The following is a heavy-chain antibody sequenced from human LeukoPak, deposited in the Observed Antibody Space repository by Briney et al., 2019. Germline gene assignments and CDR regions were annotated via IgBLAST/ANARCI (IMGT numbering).Heavy chain of an antibody. D-gene: IGHD1-26*01. CDR3: AKGSGSSPFDY. Sequence: GGSLRLSCAASGFTFRNYAVSWVRQAPGKGLEWVSAISGSGGSTYYADSVKGRFTISRDNSKNTLYLQMNSLRAEDTAVYYCAKGSGSSPFDYWGQGTLVTVSS. CDR1: GFTFRNYA. CDR2: ISGSGGST. V-gene: IGHV3-23*01. J-gene: IGHJ4*02.